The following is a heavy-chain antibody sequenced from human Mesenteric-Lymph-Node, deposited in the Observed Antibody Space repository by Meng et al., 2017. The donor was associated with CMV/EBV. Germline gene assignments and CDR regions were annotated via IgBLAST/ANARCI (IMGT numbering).Heavy chain of an antibody. CDR2: INPNSGGT. CDR1: GYTFTGYY. Sequence: ASVKVSCKASGYTFTGYYMHWVRQAPGQGLEWMGWINPNSGGTNYAQKFQGRVTMTRDTSISTAYMELSRLTSDDTAVYFCARDYYESSGYNWRGAFDIWGQGTMVTVSS. V-gene: IGHV1-2*02. J-gene: IGHJ3*02. CDR3: ARDYYESSGYNWRGAFDI. D-gene: IGHD3-22*01.